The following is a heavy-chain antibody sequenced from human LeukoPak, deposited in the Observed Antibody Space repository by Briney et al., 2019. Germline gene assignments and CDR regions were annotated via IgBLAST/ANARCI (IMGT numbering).Heavy chain of an antibody. Sequence: PSETLSLTCTVSGGSISSINYYWGWIRQPPGKGLEWIGTIYYSGSTYYNPSLKSRVTISVDTSKNQFSLKLSSVTAADTAVYYCARYSGEPETNYYYYYMDVWGKGTTVTVSS. J-gene: IGHJ6*03. D-gene: IGHD1-26*01. CDR2: IYYSGST. CDR3: ARYSGEPETNYYYYYMDV. CDR1: GGSISSINYY. V-gene: IGHV4-39*07.